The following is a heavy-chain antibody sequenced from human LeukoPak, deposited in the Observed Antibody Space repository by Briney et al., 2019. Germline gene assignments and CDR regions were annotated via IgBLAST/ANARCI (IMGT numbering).Heavy chain of an antibody. CDR1: GFTLDDYA. CDR3: AKDKYSSSLFYFDY. V-gene: IGHV3-9*01. CDR2: ISWNSGSI. D-gene: IGHD6-6*01. J-gene: IGHJ4*02. Sequence: GGSLRLSCAASGFTLDDYAMHWVRQAPGKGLEWVSGISWNSGSIGYADSVKGRFTISRDNAKNSLYLQMNSLRAEDTALYYCAKDKYSSSLFYFDYWGQGTLVTVSS.